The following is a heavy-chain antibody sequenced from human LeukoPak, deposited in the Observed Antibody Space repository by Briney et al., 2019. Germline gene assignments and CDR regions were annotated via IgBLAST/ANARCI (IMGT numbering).Heavy chain of an antibody. V-gene: IGHV4-39*07. CDR1: GGSIRSSSYY. J-gene: IGHJ4*02. CDR2: LYYSGST. Sequence: SETLSLTCTVSGGSIRSSSYYWGWIRQPPGKGLEWIGSLYYSGSTYYNPSLKSRVTISVDTSKNQFSLKLSSVTAADTAVYYCARGVTTYLDDYWGQGTLVTVSS. D-gene: IGHD1-14*01. CDR3: ARGVTTYLDDY.